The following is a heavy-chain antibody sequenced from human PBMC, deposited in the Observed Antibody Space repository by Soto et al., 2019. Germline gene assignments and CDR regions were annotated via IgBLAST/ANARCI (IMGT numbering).Heavy chain of an antibody. Sequence: QTGGSLRPSCAAIGFTFEDHAMHWIRQVPGKGLEWVAGINWNSGITGYADSVKGRFTISRDNANNSLHLEMNSLKSEDTALYYCAKGRGALTVVSNWFDPWGQGTQVTVSS. CDR3: AKGRGALTVVSNWFDP. J-gene: IGHJ5*02. D-gene: IGHD3-22*01. CDR2: INWNSGIT. V-gene: IGHV3-9*01. CDR1: GFTFEDHA.